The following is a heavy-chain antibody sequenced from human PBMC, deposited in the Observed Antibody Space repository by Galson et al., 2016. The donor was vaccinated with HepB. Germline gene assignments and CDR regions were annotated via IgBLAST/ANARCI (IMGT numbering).Heavy chain of an antibody. D-gene: IGHD2-15*01. J-gene: IGHJ3*02. Sequence: PALVKPKQTLTLTCTFSGFSLRTNGMCVSWIRQPPGKALEWLARIDWDNNEYRSPSLRTRLTISKDTSKNQVVLTMTNLEPEDTAIYYCARTHRFCRVDGCDCFDIWGQGTMVTVSS. CDR3: ARTHRFCRVDGCDCFDI. V-gene: IGHV2-70*11. CDR1: GFSLRTNGMC. CDR2: IDWDNNE.